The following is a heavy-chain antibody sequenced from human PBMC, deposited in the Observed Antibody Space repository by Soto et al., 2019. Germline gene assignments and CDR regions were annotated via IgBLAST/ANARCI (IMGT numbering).Heavy chain of an antibody. V-gene: IGHV3-23*01. J-gene: IGHJ4*02. CDR3: AKDGSTTVVTSSFY. Sequence: GGSLRLSCAASGFTFSSYGMSWVRQAPGKGLEWVSGISGGGGTTYYADSVKGRFTISRDNSKSTLYLQMNSLRAEDTAVYYCAKDGSTTVVTSSFYWGQGTLVTGSS. D-gene: IGHD4-17*01. CDR1: GFTFSSYG. CDR2: ISGGGGTT.